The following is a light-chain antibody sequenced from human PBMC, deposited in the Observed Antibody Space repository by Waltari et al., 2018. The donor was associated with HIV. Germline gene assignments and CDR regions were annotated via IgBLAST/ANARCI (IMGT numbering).Light chain of an antibody. V-gene: IGLV6-57*04. CDR2: EDD. CDR1: SGSVGCNF. Sequence: FMLTQPHSVSESRGETVTISCTRSSGSVGCNFVQWYQQRPGSAPTTVIYEDDRRPSGVPDRFSGSIDRSSNSASLTISGLEPEDEADYYCQSYDSNYVVFGGGTKLTVL. CDR3: QSYDSNYVV. J-gene: IGLJ2*01.